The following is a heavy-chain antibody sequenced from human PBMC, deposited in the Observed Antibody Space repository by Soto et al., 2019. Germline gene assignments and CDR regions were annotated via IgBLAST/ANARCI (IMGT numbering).Heavy chain of an antibody. D-gene: IGHD3-10*01. CDR2: ISYDGSNK. Sequence: GGSLRLSCTTSGFTFNTYGMHWVRQAPGKGLEWVAVISYDGSNKYYADSVKGRFTISRDNSKNTLYLQMNSLRAEDTAVYYCANQNYYGSGSYPTTYYFDYWGQGTLVTVSS. V-gene: IGHV3-30*18. CDR1: GFTFNTYG. CDR3: ANQNYYGSGSYPTTYYFDY. J-gene: IGHJ4*02.